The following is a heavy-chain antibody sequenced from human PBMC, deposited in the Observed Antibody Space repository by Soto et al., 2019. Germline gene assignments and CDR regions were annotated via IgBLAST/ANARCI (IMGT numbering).Heavy chain of an antibody. D-gene: IGHD3-22*01. CDR3: ARQIYDSDTGPNFQYYSDP. CDR2: IDPSDSQT. J-gene: IGHJ5*02. CDR1: GCLVACYW. V-gene: IGHV5-10-1*01. Sequence: GASVKLSCKGSGCLVACYWSTWVLQKTGRGLEWMGRIDPSDSQTYYSPSFRGHVTISATKSITTVFLQRSSLRASDTAMYYCARQIYDSDTGPNFQYYSDPWGQGTPVTLPA.